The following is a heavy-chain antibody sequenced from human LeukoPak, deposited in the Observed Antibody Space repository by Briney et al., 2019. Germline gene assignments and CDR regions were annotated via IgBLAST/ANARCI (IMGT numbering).Heavy chain of an antibody. V-gene: IGHV4-38-2*01. CDR1: GYSISSGYY. CDR3: ARLGYSYGSDWYFDF. CDR2: MYHSGST. J-gene: IGHJ2*01. D-gene: IGHD5-18*01. Sequence: SETLSLTCAVSGYSISSGYYWGWIRQPPGKGLEWIGSMYHSGSTYYNPSLKSRVTISVDTSKDQFSLKLSSVTAADTAVYYCARLGYSYGSDWYFDFWGRGTLVTVSS.